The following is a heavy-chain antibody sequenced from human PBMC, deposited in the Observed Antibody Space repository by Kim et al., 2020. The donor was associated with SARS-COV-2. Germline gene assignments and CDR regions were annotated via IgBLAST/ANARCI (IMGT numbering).Heavy chain of an antibody. CDR3: TKYNSGTYYTGSAFDI. J-gene: IGHJ3*02. V-gene: IGHV1-3*01. CDR1: GYTFTTYP. D-gene: IGHD3-3*01. Sequence: ASVKVSCKASGYTFTTYPIHWVRQAPGQRLEWMGWINAGNGNTKYSQKFQGRVTITRDTSASTAYMELSSLRSEDSAVYYCTKYNSGTYYTGSAFDIWGQ. CDR2: INAGNGNT.